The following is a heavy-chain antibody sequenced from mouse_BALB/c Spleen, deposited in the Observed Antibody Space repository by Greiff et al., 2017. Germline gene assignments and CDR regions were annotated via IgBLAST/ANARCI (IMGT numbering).Heavy chain of an antibody. Sequence: QVQLQQSGAELVRPGSSVKISCKASGYAFSSYWMNWVKQRPGQGLEWIGQIYPGDGDTNYNGKFKGKATLTADKSSSTAYMQLSSLTSEDSAVYFCASVLYYDYDSWFAYWGQGTLVTVSA. CDR1: GYAFSSYW. CDR3: ASVLYYDYDSWFAY. D-gene: IGHD2-4*01. V-gene: IGHV1-80*01. CDR2: IYPGDGDT. J-gene: IGHJ3*01.